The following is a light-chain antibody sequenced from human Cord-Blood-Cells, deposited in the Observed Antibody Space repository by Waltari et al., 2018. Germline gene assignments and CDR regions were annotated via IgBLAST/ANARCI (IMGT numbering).Light chain of an antibody. CDR3: QQYYSTPFT. V-gene: IGKV4-1*01. CDR2: WAS. J-gene: IGKJ4*01. CDR1: QSVLYSSNNNNY. Sequence: DIVMTQSPDSLALSLGERAPINCKSSQSVLYSSNNNNYLAWYQQKPGQPPKLLIYWASTRESGVPDRFSGSGSATDFTLTISSLQAEDVAVYYCQQYYSTPFTFGGGTKVEIK.